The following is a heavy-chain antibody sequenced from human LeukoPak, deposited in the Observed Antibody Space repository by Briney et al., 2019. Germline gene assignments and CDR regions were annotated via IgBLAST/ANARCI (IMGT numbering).Heavy chain of an antibody. CDR3: ARDCSSTSCYNYYYGMDV. D-gene: IGHD2-2*02. J-gene: IGHJ6*04. CDR1: GGSISSSNW. Sequence: PSGTLSLTCAVSGGSISSSNWWSWVRQPPGKGLEWIGEIYHSGSTNYNPSLKSRVIISVDKSKNQFSLKLSSVTAADTAVYYCARDCSSTSCYNYYYGMDVWGKGTTVTVSS. CDR2: IYHSGST. V-gene: IGHV4-4*02.